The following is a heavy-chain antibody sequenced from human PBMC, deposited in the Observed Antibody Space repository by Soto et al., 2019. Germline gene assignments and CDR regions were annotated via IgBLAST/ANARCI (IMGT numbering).Heavy chain of an antibody. V-gene: IGHV3-23*01. Sequence: EVQLLESGGGLVQPGGSLRLSCEASGFTFSGYAMTWVRQAPGKGLEWVSAISHSGGRTFYADPVKGRFTISRDNSKNTLYLQMNSLRAEDTAVYYCAKDRGGYYYYYAMDVWGQGTTVTVSS. CDR3: AKDRGGYYYYYAMDV. J-gene: IGHJ6*02. D-gene: IGHD3-16*01. CDR2: ISHSGGRT. CDR1: GFTFSGYA.